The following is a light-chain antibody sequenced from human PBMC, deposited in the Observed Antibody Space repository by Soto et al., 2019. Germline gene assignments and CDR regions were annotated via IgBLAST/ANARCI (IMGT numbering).Light chain of an antibody. V-gene: IGKV1-5*03. CDR1: QSISRN. CDR2: KAS. J-gene: IGKJ1*01. CDR3: QQYNTLTWT. Sequence: DIQMTQSPSSLSASVGDRVTITCRASQSISRNLNWYQQKPGKAPKLLIYKASSLESGVPSRFSGSGSGTEFTLTISSLQPDDFATYYCQQYNTLTWTFGQGTKVDIK.